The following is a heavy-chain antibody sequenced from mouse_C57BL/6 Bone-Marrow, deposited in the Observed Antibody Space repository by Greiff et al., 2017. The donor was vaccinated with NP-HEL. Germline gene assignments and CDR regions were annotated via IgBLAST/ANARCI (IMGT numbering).Heavy chain of an antibody. V-gene: IGHV5-12*01. Sequence: EVHLVESGGGLVQPGGSLKLSCAASGFTFSDYYMYWVRQTPEKRLEWVAYISNGGGSTYYPDTVKGRFTISRDNANNTLYLQMSRLKSEDTAMYYCARLWDDYAMDYWGQGTSVTVSS. D-gene: IGHD4-1*01. CDR3: ARLWDDYAMDY. CDR2: ISNGGGST. J-gene: IGHJ4*01. CDR1: GFTFSDYY.